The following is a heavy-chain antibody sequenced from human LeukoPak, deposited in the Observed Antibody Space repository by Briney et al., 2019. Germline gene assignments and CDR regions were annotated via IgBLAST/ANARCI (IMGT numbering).Heavy chain of an antibody. CDR1: GYTFTGYY. CDR3: AGDGGYCSSTSCYGLDP. V-gene: IGHV1-2*02. J-gene: IGHJ5*02. D-gene: IGHD2-2*01. Sequence: ASVKVSCKASGYTFTGYYMHWVRQAPGQGLEWMGWINPNSGGTNYAQKFQGRVTMTRDTSISTAYMELSRLRSDDTAVYYCAGDGGYCSSTSCYGLDPWGQGTLVTVSS. CDR2: INPNSGGT.